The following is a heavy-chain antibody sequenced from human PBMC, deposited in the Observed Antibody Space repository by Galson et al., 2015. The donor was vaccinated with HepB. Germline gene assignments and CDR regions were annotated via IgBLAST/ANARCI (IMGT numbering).Heavy chain of an antibody. CDR2: ISTSSGNT. J-gene: IGHJ3*02. CDR3: AKQQQPYSYGNNIAFDI. CDR1: GFTFSSYA. V-gene: IGHV3-23*01. D-gene: IGHD5-18*01. Sequence: SLRLSCAASGFTFSSYAMSWVRQAPGKGLEWVSDISTSSGNTYYADSVKGRFTISRDNSKNTLYLQMNSLRAEETAAYYCAKQQQPYSYGNNIAFDIWGQGTMVTVSS.